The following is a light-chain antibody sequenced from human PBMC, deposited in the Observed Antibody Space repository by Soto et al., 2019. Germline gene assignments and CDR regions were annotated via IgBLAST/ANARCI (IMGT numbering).Light chain of an antibody. CDR2: AAS. CDR1: QGISSY. CDR3: QQYYSYPRA. V-gene: IGKV1-8*01. J-gene: IGKJ4*01. Sequence: AIRMTQSPSSLSASTGDRVTITCRASQGISSYLAWYQQKPGEAPKLLIYAASTLQSGVPSRFSGSGSGTDFTLTISCLPSEDFANYYCQQYYSYPRAFGGGTKVDIK.